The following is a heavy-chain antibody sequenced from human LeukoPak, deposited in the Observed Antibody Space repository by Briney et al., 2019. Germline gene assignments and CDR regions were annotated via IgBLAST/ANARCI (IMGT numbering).Heavy chain of an antibody. V-gene: IGHV3-48*01. Sequence: GGSLRLSCAASGFSFSVYSMTWVRQAPGKGLEWLSYISGSSSPIYYADSVKGRFTISRDNSKNTLYLQMNSVRAEDTAVYYCAKDNSAIPDAFDIWGQGTMVTVSS. CDR2: ISGSSSPI. J-gene: IGHJ3*02. CDR1: GFSFSVYS. CDR3: AKDNSAIPDAFDI.